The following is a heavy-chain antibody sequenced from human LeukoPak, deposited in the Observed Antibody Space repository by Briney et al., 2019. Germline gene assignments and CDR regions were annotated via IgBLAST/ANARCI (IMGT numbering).Heavy chain of an antibody. D-gene: IGHD6-19*01. Sequence: GGSLRLSCAASGFTFSTYEMHWARQAPGKGLEWVSDISSSGSTIYYADSVKGRFTTSRDNAKNLLYLQMHSLRAEDTAVYYCSLLAVASPQDYWGQGTLVTVSS. CDR2: ISSSGSTI. V-gene: IGHV3-48*03. J-gene: IGHJ4*02. CDR3: SLLAVASPQDY. CDR1: GFTFSTYE.